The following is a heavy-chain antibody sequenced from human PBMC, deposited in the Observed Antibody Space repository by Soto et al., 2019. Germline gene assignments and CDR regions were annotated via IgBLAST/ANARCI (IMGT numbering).Heavy chain of an antibody. CDR1: GFTFSSYG. D-gene: IGHD4-17*01. Sequence: EVQLVESGGGLVQTGGSLRLSCAASGFTFSSYGMNWVRQAPGKGLEWVSYISGSSSTIYYADFVKGRFTISRDNAKNSLYLQMNSLRDEDTAVYYCARHNGDHKSFDIWGQGTMVTVSS. V-gene: IGHV3-48*02. CDR3: ARHNGDHKSFDI. J-gene: IGHJ3*02. CDR2: ISGSSSTI.